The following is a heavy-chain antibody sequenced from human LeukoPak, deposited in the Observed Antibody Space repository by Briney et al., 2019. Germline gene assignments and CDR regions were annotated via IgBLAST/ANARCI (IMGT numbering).Heavy chain of an antibody. V-gene: IGHV4-39*01. D-gene: IGHD3-10*01. CDR1: GGSISNSSPYY. Sequence: SETLSLTCTVSGGSISNSSPYYWDWIRQPPGKGQDWIGTIYYSGSTSYNPPLTSRVTISVDTSKNQFSLNLRSVTAADTAVYFCARHKGQAEGKEAFDIWGQGTMVTVSS. CDR3: ARHKGQAEGKEAFDI. J-gene: IGHJ3*02. CDR2: IYYSGST.